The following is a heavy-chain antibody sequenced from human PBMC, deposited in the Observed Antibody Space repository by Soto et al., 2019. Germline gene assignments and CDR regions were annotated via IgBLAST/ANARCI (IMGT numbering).Heavy chain of an antibody. J-gene: IGHJ4*02. D-gene: IGHD1-1*01. Sequence: SETLSLTCTVSGGFIWGWIRQSPDKGLEWIGYIYNSGRYNYNPSLESRLTISIDTSKNQFSLRLASVTAADTAVYYCARTLPSRQLFDSWSQGTLVTVSS. CDR1: GGFI. V-gene: IGHV4-59*01. CDR2: IYNSGRY. CDR3: ARTLPSRQLFDS.